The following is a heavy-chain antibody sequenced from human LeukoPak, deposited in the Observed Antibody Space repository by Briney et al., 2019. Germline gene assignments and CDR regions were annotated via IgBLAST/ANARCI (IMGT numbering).Heavy chain of an antibody. V-gene: IGHV4-4*07. CDR1: GGSISSYY. CDR3: ARVGVAAAGDWFDP. Sequence: SETLSLTCTVSGGSISSYYWSWIRQPAGKGLEWIGRIYTSGSTNYNPSLKSRVTMSVDTSKNQFSLKLSSVTAADTAVYYCARVGVAAAGDWFDPWGQGTLVTVSS. J-gene: IGHJ5*02. CDR2: IYTSGST. D-gene: IGHD6-13*01.